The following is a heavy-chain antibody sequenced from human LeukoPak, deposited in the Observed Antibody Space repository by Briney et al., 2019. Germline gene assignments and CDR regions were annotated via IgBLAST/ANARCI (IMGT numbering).Heavy chain of an antibody. CDR1: GYSFTSYW. J-gene: IGHJ4*02. Sequence: GESLKISCKGSGYSFTSYWIGWVRQMPGKGLEWMGIIYPGDSDTRYSPSFQGQVTISADKSISTAYLQWSSLKASDTAMYYCARVQSVAGSTGNYYFDYWGQGTLVTVSS. CDR2: IYPGDSDT. V-gene: IGHV5-51*01. CDR3: ARVQSVAGSTGNYYFDY. D-gene: IGHD6-19*01.